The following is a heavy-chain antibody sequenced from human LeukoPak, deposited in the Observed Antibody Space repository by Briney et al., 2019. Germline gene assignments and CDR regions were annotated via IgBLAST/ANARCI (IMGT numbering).Heavy chain of an antibody. D-gene: IGHD3-9*01. V-gene: IGHV1-69*01. CDR1: GGTFSSYA. CDR3: ARELLPYYDILTGYYLSAFDI. J-gene: IGHJ3*02. Sequence: ASVKVSCKASGGTFSSYAISWVRQAPGQGLEWMGGIIPIFGTANCAQKFQGRVTITADESTSTAYMELSSLRSEDTAVYYCARELLPYYDILTGYYLSAFDIWGQGTMVTVSS. CDR2: IIPIFGTA.